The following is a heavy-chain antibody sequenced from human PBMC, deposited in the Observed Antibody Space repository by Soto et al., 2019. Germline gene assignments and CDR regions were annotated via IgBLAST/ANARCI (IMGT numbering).Heavy chain of an antibody. Sequence: SETLSLTCAVYGGSFSGYYWSWIRQPPGKGLEWIGEINHSGSTNYNPSLKSRVTISVDTSKNQFSLKLSSATAADTAVYYCARGVIYMDVWGKGTTVTVSS. CDR3: ARGVIYMDV. CDR1: GGSFSGYY. V-gene: IGHV4-34*01. CDR2: INHSGST. J-gene: IGHJ6*03.